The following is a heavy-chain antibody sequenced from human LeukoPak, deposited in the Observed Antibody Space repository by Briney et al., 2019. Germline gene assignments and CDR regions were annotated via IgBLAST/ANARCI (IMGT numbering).Heavy chain of an antibody. D-gene: IGHD2-2*01. CDR2: ISCNGSNI. J-gene: IGHJ6*02. CDR3: EKGVPRRDRGVTTCYGYSMLV. Sequence: GGSLRLSCAASGFTFSSYSMNWVRQAPGKGLEWVASISCNGSNIYYADSVKGRFTISRDNSKNTLYLQMSSLRAEDTAVYYCEKGVPRRDRGVTTCYGYSMLVWAQGPTV. V-gene: IGHV3-21*01. CDR1: GFTFSSYS.